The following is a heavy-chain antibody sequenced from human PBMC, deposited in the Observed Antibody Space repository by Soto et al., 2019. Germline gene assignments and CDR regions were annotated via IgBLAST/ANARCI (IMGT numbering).Heavy chain of an antibody. V-gene: IGHV3-33*01. CDR1: GFTFSSYG. Sequence: GGSLRLSCAASGFTFSSYGMHWVRQAPGKGLEWVAVIWYDGSNKYYADSVKGRFTISRDNSKNTLYLQMNSLRAEDTAVHSCARAKQLADAFDIWGQGTMVTVSS. J-gene: IGHJ3*02. CDR2: IWYDGSNK. CDR3: ARAKQLADAFDI. D-gene: IGHD6-13*01.